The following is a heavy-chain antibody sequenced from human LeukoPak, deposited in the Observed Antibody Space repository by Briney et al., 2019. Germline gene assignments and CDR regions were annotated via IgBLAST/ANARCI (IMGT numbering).Heavy chain of an antibody. V-gene: IGHV3-7*01. D-gene: IGHD3-3*01. J-gene: IGHJ4*02. CDR3: ARRGHYHFWRGYVFFDY. CDR2: INQDGSEK. Sequence: GGSLTLSCAASGFTFSSYWMTWVRQAPGKGLEWVANINQDGSEKYYVDSVKGRFTTSTDTATNSLYLQMNSLRAEDTAVYYCARRGHYHFWRGYVFFDYWGPGTLVAVSS. CDR1: GFTFSSYW.